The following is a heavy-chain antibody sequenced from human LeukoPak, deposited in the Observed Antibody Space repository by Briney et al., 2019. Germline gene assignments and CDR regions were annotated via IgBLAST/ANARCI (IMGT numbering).Heavy chain of an antibody. V-gene: IGHV1-46*01. J-gene: IGHJ4*02. CDR3: AREASGGYFDY. Sequence: ASVKVSCKASGYTFSSYYMHWVRQAPGQGLERVGVINPTGDSTNYAQNFRGRVTMTRDTSTSTVYMDLNSLRSEDTAVYYCAREASGGYFDYWGQGTLVTVSS. D-gene: IGHD4-23*01. CDR2: INPTGDST. CDR1: GYTFSSYY.